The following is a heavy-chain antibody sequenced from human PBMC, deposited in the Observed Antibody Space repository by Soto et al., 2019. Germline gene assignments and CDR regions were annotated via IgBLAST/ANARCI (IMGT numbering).Heavy chain of an antibody. CDR3: AKWFPDLVVVVAATTSPTFDY. J-gene: IGHJ4*02. D-gene: IGHD2-15*01. CDR2: ISGSGGST. V-gene: IGHV3-23*01. Sequence: GGSLRLSCAASGFTFSSYAMSWVRQAPGKGLEWVSAISGSGGSTYYADSVKGRFTISRDNSKNTLYLQMNSLRAEDTAVYYCAKWFPDLVVVVAATTSPTFDYWGQGTLVTVSS. CDR1: GFTFSSYA.